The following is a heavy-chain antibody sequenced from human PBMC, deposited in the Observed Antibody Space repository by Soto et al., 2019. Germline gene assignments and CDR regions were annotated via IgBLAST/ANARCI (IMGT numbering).Heavy chain of an antibody. CDR1: GGSISSGGYY. Sequence: SLSITCTVSGGSISSGGYYWSWILQHPGKGLEWIGYIYYSGSTYYNPSLKSRVTISVDTSKNQFSLKLSSVTAADTAVYYCASSYYYDSSGYYLLFDYWGQGTLVTVSS. J-gene: IGHJ4*02. CDR2: IYYSGST. D-gene: IGHD3-22*01. CDR3: ASSYYYDSSGYYLLFDY. V-gene: IGHV4-31*02.